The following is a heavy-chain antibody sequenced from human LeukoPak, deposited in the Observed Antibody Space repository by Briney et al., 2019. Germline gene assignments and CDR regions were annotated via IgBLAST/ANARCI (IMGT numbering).Heavy chain of an antibody. D-gene: IGHD3-22*01. CDR2: ISGSGGST. Sequence: GGSLRLSCTVSGFTFSSNAMSWVRQAPGKGLEWVSAISGSGGSTYYADSVKGRFTISRDNSRNTLYLHMNSLRAEDTAVYFCAKNYYEEPFDYWGQGTLVTVSS. V-gene: IGHV3-23*01. CDR1: GFTFSSNA. CDR3: AKNYYEEPFDY. J-gene: IGHJ4*02.